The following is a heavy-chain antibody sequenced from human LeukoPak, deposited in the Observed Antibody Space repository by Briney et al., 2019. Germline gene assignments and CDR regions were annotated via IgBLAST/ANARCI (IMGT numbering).Heavy chain of an antibody. CDR1: GFTFSDYY. V-gene: IGHV3-11*01. D-gene: IGHD2-2*01. CDR2: ISSSGGGI. CDR3: ARGGYQLLRY. Sequence: GGSLRPSCAAYGFTFSDYYMSWIRQAPGKGLEWVSYISSSGGGIYYADSVKGRVTVSRDNAKNSLYLQLNSLRAEDTAVYYCARGGYQLLRYWGQGTLVTVSS. J-gene: IGHJ4*02.